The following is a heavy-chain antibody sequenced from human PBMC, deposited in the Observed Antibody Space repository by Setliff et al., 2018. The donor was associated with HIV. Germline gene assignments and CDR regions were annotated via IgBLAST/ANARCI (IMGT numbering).Heavy chain of an antibody. D-gene: IGHD6-25*01. CDR3: ARDRLNVYSSGWGVGY. Sequence: ASVKVSCKASGYTFTSYGISWVRQAPGQGLGWMGWISGYNGNTNFAQKLQGRVTMTTDTSTSTAYMELRSLRSDDTAVYYCARDRLNVYSSGWGVGYWGQGTLVTVSS. V-gene: IGHV1-18*01. J-gene: IGHJ4*02. CDR2: ISGYNGNT. CDR1: GYTFTSYG.